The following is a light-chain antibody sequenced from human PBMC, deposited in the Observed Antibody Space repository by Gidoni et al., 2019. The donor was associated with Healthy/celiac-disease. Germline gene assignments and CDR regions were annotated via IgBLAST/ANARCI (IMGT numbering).Light chain of an antibody. CDR1: QSVSSD. Sequence: EIVMTQSPATLSVSPGERATLSCRASQSVSSDLVWYRQKPGIPARFSGSGSGTEFTLTISSLQPEDFAVYYCQQYRGAFGQGTKVEIK. J-gene: IGKJ1*01. V-gene: IGKV3-15*01. CDR3: QQYRGA.